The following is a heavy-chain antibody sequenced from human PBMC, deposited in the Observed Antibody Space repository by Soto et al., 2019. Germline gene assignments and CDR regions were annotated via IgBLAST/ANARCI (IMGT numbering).Heavy chain of an antibody. J-gene: IGHJ5*02. CDR3: ASGFGESQA. V-gene: IGHV3-74*01. CDR1: GFIFNNHW. Sequence: GGSLRLSCAASGFIFNNHWMYWVRQAPGKGLVWVSHINRDGSTTNYADSVEGRFTISRDNAKNMLYLEMNSLRGDDTAVYYCASGFGESQAWGQGTLVTVSS. CDR2: INRDGSTT. D-gene: IGHD3-10*01.